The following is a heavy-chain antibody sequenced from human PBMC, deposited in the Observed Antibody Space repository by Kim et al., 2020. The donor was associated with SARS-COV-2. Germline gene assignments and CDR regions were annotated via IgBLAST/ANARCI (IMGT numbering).Heavy chain of an antibody. J-gene: IGHJ3*02. V-gene: IGHV3-43*01. D-gene: IGHD5-18*01. Sequence: SVKGRFTISRDNSKNSLYLQMNSLRTEDTALYYCAKDWAIQLWSGGAFDIWGQGIMVTVSS. CDR3: AKDWAIQLWSGGAFDI.